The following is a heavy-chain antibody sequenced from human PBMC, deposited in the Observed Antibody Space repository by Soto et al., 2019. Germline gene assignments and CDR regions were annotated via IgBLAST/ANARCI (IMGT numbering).Heavy chain of an antibody. CDR2: TYYRSKWYK. J-gene: IGHJ5*02. CDR1: GVSVSSNSAA. D-gene: IGHD2-15*01. V-gene: IGHV6-1*01. CDR3: ARTVGWLDP. Sequence: WRTLSLTCASSGVSVSSNSAAWNLIRQSPSRGLEWLGRTYYRSKWYKEYAASVKSRITINPDTSKNQFSLQLNSVSPEDTAVYYCARTVGWLDPWGQGTLVAVSS.